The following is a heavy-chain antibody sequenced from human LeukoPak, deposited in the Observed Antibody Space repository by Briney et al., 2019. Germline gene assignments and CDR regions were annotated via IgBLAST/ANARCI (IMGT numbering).Heavy chain of an antibody. CDR1: GYTFSSYE. Sequence: ASVKVSCKSSGYTFSSYEINWVRQAAGQGLEWMGWINPNSSKTDHAQKFQGRVTITRDTSISTAYLERSSLRSEDTAVYYCARGRGITLFGVVIGYYMDVWGMGTTVTVSS. D-gene: IGHD3-3*01. CDR2: INPNSSKT. CDR3: ARGRGITLFGVVIGYYMDV. V-gene: IGHV1-8*03. J-gene: IGHJ6*03.